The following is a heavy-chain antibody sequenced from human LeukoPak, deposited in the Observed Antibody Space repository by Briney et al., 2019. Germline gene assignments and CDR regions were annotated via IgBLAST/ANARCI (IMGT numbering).Heavy chain of an antibody. D-gene: IGHD6-13*01. CDR3: ARSYSSRGYYYYGMDV. J-gene: IGHJ6*02. CDR1: GGSISTYY. CDR2: IYYSGST. V-gene: IGHV4-59*01. Sequence: SETLSLTCTVSGGSISTYYWSWIRQPPGKGLEWIGYIYYSGSTSHNPSLKSRVTISLDTSDNQFSLKLTSVTAADTAVYYCARSYSSRGYYYYGMDVWGQGTTVTVSS.